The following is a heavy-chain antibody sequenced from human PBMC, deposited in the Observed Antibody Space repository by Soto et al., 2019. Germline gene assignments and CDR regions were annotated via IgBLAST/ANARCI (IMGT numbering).Heavy chain of an antibody. CDR3: AREYSSAWFDF. J-gene: IGHJ4*02. CDR2: INPSGGST. V-gene: IGHV1-46*01. D-gene: IGHD6-19*01. Sequence: GASVKVSCKASGYRFTTYQMHWVRQAPGQGLEWMGTINPSGGSTSYAQRFQGRVTMTRDTSTSTVYMQLSSLRSEDTALYYCAREYSSAWFDFWGRGTLVTVSS. CDR1: GYRFTTYQ.